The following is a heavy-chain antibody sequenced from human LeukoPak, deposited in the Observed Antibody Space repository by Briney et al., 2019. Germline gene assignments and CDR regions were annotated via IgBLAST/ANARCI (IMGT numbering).Heavy chain of an antibody. Sequence: GGSLRLSCAASGFTFDDYGMSWVRQAPGKGLEWVANIKQDGSEKYYVDSVKGRFTISRDNAKNSLYLQMNSLRAEDTAVYYCARESTYVADYWGQGTLVTVSS. J-gene: IGHJ4*02. D-gene: IGHD3-10*02. V-gene: IGHV3-7*01. CDR1: GFTFDDYG. CDR3: ARESTYVADY. CDR2: IKQDGSEK.